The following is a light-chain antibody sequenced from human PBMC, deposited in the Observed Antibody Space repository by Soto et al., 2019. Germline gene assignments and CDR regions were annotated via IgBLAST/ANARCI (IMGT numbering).Light chain of an antibody. CDR1: QSVTSNY. CDR2: GAS. V-gene: IGKV3-20*01. J-gene: IGKJ1*01. CDR3: QQYSRSPRT. Sequence: DIVLTQSPGTLSLSPGERATLSCRASQSVTSNYLAWYQQKPGQAPRLLIYGASNRATGIPDRFSGRGSETDFTLTISRLEPEEFAVYYCQQYSRSPRTFGQGTKVEIK.